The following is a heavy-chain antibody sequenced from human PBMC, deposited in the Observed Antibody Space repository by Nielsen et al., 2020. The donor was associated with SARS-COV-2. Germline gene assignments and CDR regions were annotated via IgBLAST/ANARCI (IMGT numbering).Heavy chain of an antibody. Sequence: ASVKVSCKASGYTFTSYGISWVRQAPGQGLEWMGWISAYNGNTNYAQKLQGRVTMTTDTSTSTAYMELRSLRSDDTAVYYCAREAHSSGYYYFDYWGQGTLVTVSS. CDR2: ISAYNGNT. CDR3: AREAHSSGYYYFDY. CDR1: GYTFTSYG. J-gene: IGHJ4*02. V-gene: IGHV1-18*04. D-gene: IGHD3-22*01.